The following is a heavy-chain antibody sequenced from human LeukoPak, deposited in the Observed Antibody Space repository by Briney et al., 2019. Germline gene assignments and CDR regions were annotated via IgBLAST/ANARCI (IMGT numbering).Heavy chain of an antibody. D-gene: IGHD2-2*02. CDR1: GGSISSYY. Sequence: SETLSLTCTVSGGSISSYYWSWIRQPPGKGLEWIGYIYYSGSTNYNPSLESRVTISVDTSKNQFSLKLSSVTAADTAVYYCASLYLNYGMDVWGQGTTVTVSS. V-gene: IGHV4-59*08. CDR2: IYYSGST. J-gene: IGHJ6*02. CDR3: ASLYLNYGMDV.